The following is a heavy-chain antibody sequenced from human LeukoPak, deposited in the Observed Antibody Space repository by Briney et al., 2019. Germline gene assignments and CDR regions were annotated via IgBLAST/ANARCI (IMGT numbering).Heavy chain of an antibody. CDR3: ARDSQYYDSSDYPDY. J-gene: IGHJ6*04. V-gene: IGHV1-18*01. CDR1: GYTFTNYG. D-gene: IGHD3-22*01. CDR2: ISAYNGKT. Sequence: GASVKVSCKASGYTFTNYGISWVRQAPGQGLEWMGWISAYNGKTNYAQKLQGRVTMTTDTSTSTAYMELESLRSDDTAVFYCARDSQYYDSSDYPDYWGKGTTVTVSS.